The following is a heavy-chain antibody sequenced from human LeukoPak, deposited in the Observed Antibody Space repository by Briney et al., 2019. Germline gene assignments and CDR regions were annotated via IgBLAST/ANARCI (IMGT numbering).Heavy chain of an antibody. Sequence: ASVKVSCKASGYTFTSYYMHWVRQAPGQGLEWMGIINLSGGTTYYAQKFQGRVTMTRDTAISTAYMELSRLRSDDTAVYYCAREVFGATMIDYWGQGTLVTVSS. J-gene: IGHJ4*02. D-gene: IGHD1-26*01. CDR1: GYTFTSYY. CDR3: AREVFGATMIDY. V-gene: IGHV1-46*01. CDR2: INLSGGTT.